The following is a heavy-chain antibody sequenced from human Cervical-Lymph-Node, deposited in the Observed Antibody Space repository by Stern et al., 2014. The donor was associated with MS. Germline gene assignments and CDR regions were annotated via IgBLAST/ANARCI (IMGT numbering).Heavy chain of an antibody. CDR3: ARGGHAGDAPDN. D-gene: IGHD7-27*01. CDR1: GGSISDYY. CDR2: IYHSGSANSGST. J-gene: IGHJ4*02. Sequence: QVQLVESGPGLVKPSETLSLTCTVSGGSISDYYWSWIRQPPGKGLEWIGFIYHSGSANSGSTNYNPSLKSRVTISADTSKKQFSLKLTSVTAADTAVYYCARGGHAGDAPDNWGQGTLVTVSS. V-gene: IGHV4-59*01.